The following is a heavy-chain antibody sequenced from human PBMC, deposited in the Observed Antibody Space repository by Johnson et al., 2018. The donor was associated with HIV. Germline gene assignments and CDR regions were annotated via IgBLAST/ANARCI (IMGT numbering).Heavy chain of an antibody. D-gene: IGHD6-6*01. CDR3: AKGRSEYSSPIGAFDI. CDR1: GFTFDDYA. V-gene: IGHV3-9*01. CDR2: ISWNSGSI. J-gene: IGHJ3*02. Sequence: EVQLVESGGGLVQPGRSLRLSCAASGFTFDDYAMHWVRQAPGKGLEWVSGISWNSGSIGYADSVKGRFTISRDNAKNSLYLQMNSLRAEDTALYYCAKGRSEYSSPIGAFDIWGQGTMVTVSS.